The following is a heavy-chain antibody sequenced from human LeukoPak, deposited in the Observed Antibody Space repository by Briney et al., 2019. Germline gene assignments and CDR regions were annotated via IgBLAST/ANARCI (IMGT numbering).Heavy chain of an antibody. CDR3: ARAGSHWHYVY. V-gene: IGHV3-7*01. Sequence: GGSLRLSCAASGFTFSGFSMSWVRESPTKGLEWVANIKQDGSERYYVDSVKGRFTISRDNAKNSLSLQMNNLRVEDTAVYYCARAGSHWHYVYWGQGTVVTVSS. J-gene: IGHJ4*02. CDR1: GFTFSGFS. CDR2: IKQDGSER. D-gene: IGHD3-10*01.